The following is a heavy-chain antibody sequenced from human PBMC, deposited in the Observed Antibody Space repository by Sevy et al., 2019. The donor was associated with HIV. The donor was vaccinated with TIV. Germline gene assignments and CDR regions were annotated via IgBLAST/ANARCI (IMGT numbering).Heavy chain of an antibody. CDR2: ISAYSGDT. Sequence: ASVKVSCKTFGYTFKTYGISWVRQAPGQGLEWMGWISAYSGDTNFAQKFQGRVTMTTDKSTSTAYMELSSLRSDDTAVYFCASDKPQGVVIIPGSMWGGVDYWGQGTVVTVSS. J-gene: IGHJ4*02. D-gene: IGHD2-2*01. CDR3: ASDKPQGVVIIPGSMWGGVDY. V-gene: IGHV1-18*01. CDR1: GYTFKTYG.